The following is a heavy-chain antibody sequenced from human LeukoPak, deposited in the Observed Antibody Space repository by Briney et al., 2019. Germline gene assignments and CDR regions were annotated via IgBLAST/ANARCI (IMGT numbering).Heavy chain of an antibody. V-gene: IGHV1-8*02. CDR2: MNPNSGNT. Sequence: SVKVSCKAAVYTVTSYDINWVRQATGQGGEWMGWMNPNSGNTGYAQKFQGRVNMTRDTPISTAYMELPRLRSDDTAVYFCARSPHIFTGEGFDYWGQGTLVTVSS. CDR3: ARSPHIFTGEGFDY. D-gene: IGHD3-9*01. J-gene: IGHJ4*02. CDR1: VYTVTSYD.